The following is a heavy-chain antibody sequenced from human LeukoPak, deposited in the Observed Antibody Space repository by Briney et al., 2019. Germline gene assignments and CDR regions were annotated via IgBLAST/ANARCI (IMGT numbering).Heavy chain of an antibody. J-gene: IGHJ5*02. V-gene: IGHV1-46*01. CDR1: GYTFTSYY. Sequence: GASVKVSCKASGYTFTSYYMHWVRQAPGQGLEWMGIINPSGGSTSYAQKFQGRVTMTRDTSTSTVYMELSSLRSEDTAVYYCARMDYYDSSGSTNWFDPWGQGTLVTVSS. CDR3: ARMDYYDSSGSTNWFDP. CDR2: INPSGGST. D-gene: IGHD3-22*01.